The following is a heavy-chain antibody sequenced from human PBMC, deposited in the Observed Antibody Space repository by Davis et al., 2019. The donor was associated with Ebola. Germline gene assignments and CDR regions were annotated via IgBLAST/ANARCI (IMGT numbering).Heavy chain of an antibody. V-gene: IGHV4-4*09. CDR3: ATSGYGDYDFDS. Sequence: MPSETLSLTCTVSGGSISSYYWSWIRQPPGKGLEWIGYIYSSGSTNYSPSLRSRVTISIDTSKNRFSLRLSSVSAADTAVYYCATSGYGDYDFDSWGQGILVTVSS. CDR2: IYSSGST. D-gene: IGHD4-17*01. CDR1: GGSISSYY. J-gene: IGHJ4*02.